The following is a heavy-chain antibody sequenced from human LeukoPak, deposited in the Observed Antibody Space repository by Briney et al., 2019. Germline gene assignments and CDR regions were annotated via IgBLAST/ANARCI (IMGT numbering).Heavy chain of an antibody. CDR3: QKSRSGFDAFDI. CDR1: GGSISSSSYY. J-gene: IGHJ3*02. Sequence: PSETLSLTCTVSGGSISSSSYYWGWIRQPQGKGLEWIGSIYYSGSTYYNPSLKSRVTISVDTSKNQFSLKVNSVTAADTAVYYCQKSRSGFDAFDIWGQGTMVTVSS. CDR2: IYYSGST. V-gene: IGHV4-39*01.